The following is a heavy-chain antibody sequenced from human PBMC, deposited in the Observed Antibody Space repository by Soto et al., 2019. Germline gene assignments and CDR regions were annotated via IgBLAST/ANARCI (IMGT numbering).Heavy chain of an antibody. CDR1: GGSISSYY. V-gene: IGHV4-59*01. D-gene: IGHD3-22*01. CDR3: ARDRPGYDSSGDAFDI. Sequence: SETLSLTCTVSGGSISSYYWSWIRQPPGKGLEWIGYIYYSGSTNYNPSLKSRVTISVDTSKNQFSLKLSSVTAADTAVYYCARDRPGYDSSGDAFDIWGQGTMVTVS. CDR2: IYYSGST. J-gene: IGHJ3*02.